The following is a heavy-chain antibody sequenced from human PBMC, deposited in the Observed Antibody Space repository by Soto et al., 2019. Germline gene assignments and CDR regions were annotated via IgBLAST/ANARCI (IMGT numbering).Heavy chain of an antibody. J-gene: IGHJ4*02. CDR2: VFHNGNT. V-gene: IGHV4-34*12. D-gene: IGHD6-13*01. Sequence: QVQLHQWGAGLVKPSETLSLTCAVSGGSFTATYWAWVRQPPGKGLEWIGAVFHNGNTNYNPSLKSRVTVSADTSKNQFSLRLTSVTAADTAVYFCASARWDFWGQGTLVTVSS. CDR3: ASARWDF. CDR1: GGSFTATY.